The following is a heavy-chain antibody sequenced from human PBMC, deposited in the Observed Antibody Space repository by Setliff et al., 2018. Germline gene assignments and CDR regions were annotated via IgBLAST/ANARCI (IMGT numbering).Heavy chain of an antibody. CDR3: ARDPHFDS. V-gene: IGHV3-48*04. CDR2: ISSSSTI. Sequence: PGGSLRLSCAASGFTFSSYSMNWVRQAPGKGLEWVSYISSSSTIYYADSVKGRFTISRDNAKNSLYLQMNSLRAEDTAVYYCARDPHFDSWGQGTLVTVSS. CDR1: GFTFSSYS. J-gene: IGHJ4*02.